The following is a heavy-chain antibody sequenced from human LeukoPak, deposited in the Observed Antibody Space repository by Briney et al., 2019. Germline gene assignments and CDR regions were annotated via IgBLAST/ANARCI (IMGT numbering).Heavy chain of an antibody. J-gene: IGHJ6*02. CDR1: GGTFSSYA. CDR3: ARYCSSTSCYSFSYYGMDV. Sequence: SVKASCKASGGTFSSYAISWVRQAPGQGLEWMGGIIPIFGTANYAQKFQGRVTITADESTSTAYMELSSLRSEDTAVYYCARYCSSTSCYSFSYYGMDVWGQGTTVTVSS. V-gene: IGHV1-69*13. D-gene: IGHD2-2*02. CDR2: IIPIFGTA.